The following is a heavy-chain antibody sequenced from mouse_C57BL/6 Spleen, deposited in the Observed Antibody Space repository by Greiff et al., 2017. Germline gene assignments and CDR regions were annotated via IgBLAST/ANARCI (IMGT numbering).Heavy chain of an antibody. CDR3: ARGGYGSSPFDY. V-gene: IGHV1-64*01. Sequence: QVQLQQPGAELVKPGASVKLSCKASGYTFTSYWMHWVKQRPGQGLEWIGMIHPNSGSTNYNEKFKSKATLTVDKSSSTAYMQLSSLTSEDSAVYYCARGGYGSSPFDYWGQGTTLTVSS. D-gene: IGHD1-1*01. J-gene: IGHJ2*01. CDR2: IHPNSGST. CDR1: GYTFTSYW.